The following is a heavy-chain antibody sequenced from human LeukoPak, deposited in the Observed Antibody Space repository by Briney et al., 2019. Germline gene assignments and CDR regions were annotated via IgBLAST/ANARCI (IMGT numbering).Heavy chain of an antibody. CDR1: GYSISSGYY. Sequence: SETLSLTCTVSGYSISSGYYWGWIRQPPGKGLEWIGEINHSGSTNYNPFLKSRVTMSVVTSKNQFSLKLSSVTAADTAVYYCARQREGYFDLWGRGTLVTVSS. CDR2: INHSGST. CDR3: ARQREGYFDL. J-gene: IGHJ2*01. V-gene: IGHV4-38-2*02.